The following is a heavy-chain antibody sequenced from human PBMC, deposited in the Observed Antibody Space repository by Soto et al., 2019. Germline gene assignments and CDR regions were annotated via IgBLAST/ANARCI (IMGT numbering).Heavy chain of an antibody. D-gene: IGHD3-16*02. V-gene: IGHV4-34*01. Sequence: SETLSLTCAVYGGSFSVYYWSWIRHPPGKGLEWIGEINHSGSTNYNPSLKSRVTISVDTSKNQFSLKLSSVTAADTAVYYCARGGHYDYVWGSYRYRTYFDYWGQGTLVTVSS. CDR2: INHSGST. J-gene: IGHJ4*02. CDR1: GGSFSVYY. CDR3: ARGGHYDYVWGSYRYRTYFDY.